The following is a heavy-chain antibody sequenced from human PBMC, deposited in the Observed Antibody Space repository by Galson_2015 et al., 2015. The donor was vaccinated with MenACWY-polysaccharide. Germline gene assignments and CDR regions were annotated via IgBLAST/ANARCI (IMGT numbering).Heavy chain of an antibody. CDR1: GSRFSNSG. D-gene: IGHD6-19*01. CDR2: IQYDAVYK. V-gene: IGHV3-33*01. CDR3: ARESSPIVFNALHP. J-gene: IGHJ3*01. Sequence: SLRLSCAASGSRFSNSGMHWVRQAPGKGLEWVAVIQYDAVYKQYLDSVKGRFSVSRDNSKSTLYLEMNNLRAEDTALYYCARESSPIVFNALHPWSQATMVIVSS.